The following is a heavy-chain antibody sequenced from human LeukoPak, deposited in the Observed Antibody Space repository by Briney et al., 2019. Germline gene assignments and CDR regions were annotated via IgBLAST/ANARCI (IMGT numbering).Heavy chain of an antibody. J-gene: IGHJ3*02. Sequence: SETLSLTCTVSGGSISSYYWSWIRQPPGKGLEWIGYIYYSGSPNYNPSLKSRVTISVDTSKNQFSLKLSSVTAADTAVYYCARSLDYYDSSGYYLNAFDIWGQGTMVTVSS. V-gene: IGHV4-59*08. CDR2: IYYSGSP. CDR3: ARSLDYYDSSGYYLNAFDI. CDR1: GGSISSYY. D-gene: IGHD3-22*01.